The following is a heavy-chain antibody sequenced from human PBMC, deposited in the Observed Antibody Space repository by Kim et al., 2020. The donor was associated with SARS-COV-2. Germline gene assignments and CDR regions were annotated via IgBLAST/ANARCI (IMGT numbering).Heavy chain of an antibody. D-gene: IGHD5-12*01. CDR1: GDSITTDNY. J-gene: IGHJ3*01. CDR2: IYYAGAI. Sequence: SETLSLTCTVSGDSITTDNYWAWLRQIPGKGLEWIGSIYYAGAIYSNPSLKSQVVLSVERSKNQFYLKVTSATAADTAVYYCARVRNGYNRAFDVWGQGIMATVSS. CDR3: ARVRNGYNRAFDV. V-gene: IGHV4-38-2*02.